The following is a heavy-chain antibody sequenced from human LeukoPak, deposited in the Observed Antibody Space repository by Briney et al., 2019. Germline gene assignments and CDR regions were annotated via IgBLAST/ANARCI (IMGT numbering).Heavy chain of an antibody. CDR1: GFTFRSYW. CDR3: ASADSSGPLDY. CDR2: IKQDGSEK. D-gene: IGHD3-22*01. V-gene: IGHV3-7*01. J-gene: IGHJ4*02. Sequence: GGSLRLSCAASGFTFRSYWMSWVRQAPGKGLEWVANIKQDGSEKYYVDSVKGRFTISRDNAKNSLYLQMNSLRAEDTGVYYCASADSSGPLDYWGQGTLVTVSS.